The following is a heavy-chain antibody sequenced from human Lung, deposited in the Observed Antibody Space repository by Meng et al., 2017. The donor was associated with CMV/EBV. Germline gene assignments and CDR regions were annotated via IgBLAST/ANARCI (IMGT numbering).Heavy chain of an antibody. CDR2: TYYRSKWYN. V-gene: IGHV6-1*01. CDR1: GDSVSSNSAA. Sequence: LRLSXAISGDSVSSNSAAWNWIRQSPSRGLEWLGRTYYRSKWYNDYAVSVKSRITINPDTSKNQFSLQLNSVTPEDTAVYYCARGHYDSSGYPIDYWGQGTLVTVSS. CDR3: ARGHYDSSGYPIDY. D-gene: IGHD3-22*01. J-gene: IGHJ4*02.